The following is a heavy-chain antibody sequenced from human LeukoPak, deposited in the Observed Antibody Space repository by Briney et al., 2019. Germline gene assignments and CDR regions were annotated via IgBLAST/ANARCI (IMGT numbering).Heavy chain of an antibody. CDR3: ARRAYSHEWFDP. D-gene: IGHD5-12*01. CDR2: IYPGDSDT. Sequence: GESLKISCKASGYTFTNYWIGWVRQMPGKGLEWMGTIYPGDSDTRYSPSFQGHVTISADRSISTAYLQWSSLRASDSAMYYCARRAYSHEWFDPWGQGTLVTASS. CDR1: GYTFTNYW. V-gene: IGHV5-51*01. J-gene: IGHJ5*02.